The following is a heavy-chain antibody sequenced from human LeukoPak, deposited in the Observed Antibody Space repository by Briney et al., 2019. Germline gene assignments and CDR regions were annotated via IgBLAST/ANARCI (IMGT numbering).Heavy chain of an antibody. CDR1: GFTFSSYW. D-gene: IGHD5-12*01. J-gene: IGHJ4*02. CDR3: ASQGSGYDSPIDY. V-gene: IGHV3-7*01. CDR2: IKQDVTEK. Sequence: GGSLTLSCAASGFTFSSYWMSWVRQAPGKGLEWVAYIKQDVTEKYYVDSVKGRFSISRDNARNSVYLEMNSLRAEDTAGYYCASQGSGYDSPIDYWGQGTLVTVSS.